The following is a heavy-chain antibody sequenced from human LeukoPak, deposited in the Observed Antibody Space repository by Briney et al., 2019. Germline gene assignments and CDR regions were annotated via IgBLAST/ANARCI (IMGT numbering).Heavy chain of an antibody. CDR2: INTSGGST. Sequence: GGSLRLSCAASRITFSSYGMSWVRQAPGKGLEWVSSINTSGGSTYYADSLQGRFTISRDNSKNTLHLQMNNVRAEDTALYYCMKLPTMIIVIDTDFEYWGQGAQVTVSS. CDR1: RITFSSYG. D-gene: IGHD2-21*01. V-gene: IGHV3-23*01. J-gene: IGHJ4*02. CDR3: MKLPTMIIVIDTDFEY.